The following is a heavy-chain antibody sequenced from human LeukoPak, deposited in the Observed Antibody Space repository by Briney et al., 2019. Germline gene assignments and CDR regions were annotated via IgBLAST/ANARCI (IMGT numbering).Heavy chain of an antibody. CDR3: ASRARWNYYFDD. Sequence: KPSETLSLTCTVSGGSISSSSYYWGWIRQPPGEGLEWIGSIYYSGNTYYNPSLKSRVTISVDTSKNQFSLKLSSVTAADTAIYYCASRARWNYYFDDWGQGTLVTVSA. J-gene: IGHJ4*02. CDR1: GGSISSSSYY. V-gene: IGHV4-39*01. CDR2: IYYSGNT. D-gene: IGHD1-1*01.